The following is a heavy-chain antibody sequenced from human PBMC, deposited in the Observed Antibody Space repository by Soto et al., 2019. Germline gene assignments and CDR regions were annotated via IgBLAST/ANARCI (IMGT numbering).Heavy chain of an antibody. CDR1: GYTFTSYG. Sequence: GASVKVSCKASGYTFTSYGISWVRQAPGQGLEWMGWISAYNGNTNYAQKLQGRVTMTTDTSTSTAYMELRSLRSDDTAVYYCARDRLAAAGTSYYYYYGMDVWGQGTTVTV. CDR2: ISAYNGNT. V-gene: IGHV1-18*01. CDR3: ARDRLAAAGTSYYYYYGMDV. J-gene: IGHJ6*02. D-gene: IGHD6-13*01.